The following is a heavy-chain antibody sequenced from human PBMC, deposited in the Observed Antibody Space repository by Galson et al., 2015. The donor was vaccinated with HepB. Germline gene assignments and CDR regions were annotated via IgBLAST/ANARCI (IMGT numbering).Heavy chain of an antibody. Sequence: SLRLSCAASGFTFSSYAMHWVRQAPGKGLEWVAVISYDGSNKYYADSVKGRFTISRDNSKNTLYLQMNSLRAEDTAVYYCARDNWNDVFDYWGQGTLVTVSS. J-gene: IGHJ4*02. CDR2: ISYDGSNK. CDR3: ARDNWNDVFDY. D-gene: IGHD1-20*01. V-gene: IGHV3-30*04. CDR1: GFTFSSYA.